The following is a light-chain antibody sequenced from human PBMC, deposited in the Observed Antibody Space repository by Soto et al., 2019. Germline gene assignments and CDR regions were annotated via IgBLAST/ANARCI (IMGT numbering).Light chain of an antibody. CDR1: QSLLHSNGYNY. Sequence: DLVMTQSPLSLPVTPGEPASISCRSSQSLLHSNGYNYLDWYLQKPGQSPQLLIYLGSNRASGVPDRFSGSGSGTDFTLKISRVEAEDVGVYYYMQTLQTPFTFGPGTKVDIK. V-gene: IGKV2-28*01. J-gene: IGKJ3*01. CDR2: LGS. CDR3: MQTLQTPFT.